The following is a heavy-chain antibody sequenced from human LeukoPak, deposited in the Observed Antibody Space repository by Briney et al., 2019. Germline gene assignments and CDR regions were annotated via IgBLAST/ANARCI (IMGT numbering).Heavy chain of an antibody. J-gene: IGHJ3*02. CDR2: INHSGST. Sequence: SETLTLTCTVSGGSISSYYWSWIRQPPGKGLEWIGEINHSGSTNYNPSLKSRVTISVDTSKNQFSLKLSSVTAADTAVYYCARYSSSSLDAFDIWGQGTMVTVSS. D-gene: IGHD6-6*01. V-gene: IGHV4-34*01. CDR3: ARYSSSSLDAFDI. CDR1: GGSISSYY.